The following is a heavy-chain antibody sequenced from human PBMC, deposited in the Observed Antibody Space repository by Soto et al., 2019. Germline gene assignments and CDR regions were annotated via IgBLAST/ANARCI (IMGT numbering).Heavy chain of an antibody. Sequence: PSETLSLTCTVSGGSISSSSYYWGWIRQPPGKGLEWIGTIYYSGNTYYNPSLKSRVTISVDTSKNQFSLKLSSVTAADTAVYYCARRYSSAFDIWGQGTMVTVSS. V-gene: IGHV4-39*07. D-gene: IGHD6-13*01. CDR1: GGSISSSSYY. J-gene: IGHJ3*02. CDR2: IYYSGNT. CDR3: ARRYSSAFDI.